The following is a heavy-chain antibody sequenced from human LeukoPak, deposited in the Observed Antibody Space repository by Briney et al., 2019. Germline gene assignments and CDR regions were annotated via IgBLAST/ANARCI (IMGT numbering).Heavy chain of an antibody. Sequence: GASVKVSFKASLYTLTHYYILWVRQPPGQGLEWMGWINPNSGGTNYAQKFQGRVTMTRDTSISTAYLELSRLTSDDTAVYSCARSVPGAMSFDPWGQGTLVTVSS. CDR2: INPNSGGT. V-gene: IGHV1-2*02. CDR3: ARSVPGAMSFDP. D-gene: IGHD2-2*01. J-gene: IGHJ5*02. CDR1: LYTLTHYY.